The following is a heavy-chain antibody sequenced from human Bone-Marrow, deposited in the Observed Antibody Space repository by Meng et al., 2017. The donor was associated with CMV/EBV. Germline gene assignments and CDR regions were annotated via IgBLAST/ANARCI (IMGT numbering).Heavy chain of an antibody. CDR3: ARDMIAYIAARPGPYYYGMDV. J-gene: IGHJ6*02. D-gene: IGHD6-6*01. Sequence: GESLKISCATSGLIFSNFWMSWVRQAPGKGLEWVANINPDGSEKHYVDSVKGRFTISRDNAKNSLYLQMNSLRAEDTAVYYCARDMIAYIAARPGPYYYGMDVWGQGTTVTVSS. CDR2: INPDGSEK. CDR1: GLIFSNFW. V-gene: IGHV3-7*01.